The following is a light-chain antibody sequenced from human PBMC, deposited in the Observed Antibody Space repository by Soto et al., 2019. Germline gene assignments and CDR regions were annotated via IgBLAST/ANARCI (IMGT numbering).Light chain of an antibody. CDR3: AAWDDSLNGVV. CDR2: DNN. CDR1: SSNIGSNT. V-gene: IGLV1-44*01. J-gene: IGLJ2*01. Sequence: QSVLTQPPSASGTPGQRVTLSCSGSSSNIGSNTVNWYQQLPGTAPKLLIYDNNEWPSGVPDRFSGSKSGTSASLAISGLQSEDEADYFCAAWDDSLNGVVFGGGTKVTVL.